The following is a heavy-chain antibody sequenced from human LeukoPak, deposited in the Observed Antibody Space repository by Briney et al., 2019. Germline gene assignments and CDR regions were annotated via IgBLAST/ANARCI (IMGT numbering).Heavy chain of an antibody. CDR1: GFTFSNYG. CDR3: ARDFRGVTGTTLDY. D-gene: IGHD1-20*01. Sequence: PGGSLRLSCEASGFTFSNYGMHWVRQAPGKGLEWVAAISYHGRNENYADSVKGRFTISRDNSKNILYLQMNSLRAEDTAVYYCARDFRGVTGTTLDYWGQGTLVTVSS. CDR2: ISYHGRNE. V-gene: IGHV3-30*03. J-gene: IGHJ4*02.